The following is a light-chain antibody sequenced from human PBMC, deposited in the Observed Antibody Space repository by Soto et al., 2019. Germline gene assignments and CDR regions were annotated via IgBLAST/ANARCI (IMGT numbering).Light chain of an antibody. Sequence: DIQMTQSPSTLSASVGDRVTITCRAGQSISSWLAWYQQKPGKAPKLLIYDASSLESGVPSRFSGSGSATEFTLTISSLQPDDFATYYCQQYNNYWTFGQGTRVEIK. V-gene: IGKV1-5*01. J-gene: IGKJ1*01. CDR1: QSISSW. CDR3: QQYNNYWT. CDR2: DAS.